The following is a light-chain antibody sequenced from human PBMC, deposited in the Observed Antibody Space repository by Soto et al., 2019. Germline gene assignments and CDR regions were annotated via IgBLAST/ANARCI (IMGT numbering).Light chain of an antibody. V-gene: IGLV2-14*03. CDR2: DVS. CDR1: SSDVGGYNY. J-gene: IGLJ2*01. CDR3: SSHTSSSTLV. Sequence: QPVLTQPASVSGSPGQSITISCTGTSSDVGGYNYVSWYQHHPGKAPKLMIYDVSNRPSGVSNRFSGSKSGNTASLTISGLQAEDEADYYCSSHTSSSTLVFGGGTKLTVL.